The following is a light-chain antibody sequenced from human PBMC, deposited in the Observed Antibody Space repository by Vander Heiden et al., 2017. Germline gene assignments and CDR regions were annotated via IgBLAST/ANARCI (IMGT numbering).Light chain of an antibody. J-gene: IGKJ2*01. Sequence: DVVMTQSPDSLAVSLGERATINCKSSQSVLYSSNNKNYLAWYQQKPGQPTKLLIYWASTRESGVPDRFSGSGSGTDFTLTISSLQAEDVAVYYCQQYYSTPTFGQGTKLEIK. V-gene: IGKV4-1*01. CDR1: QSVLYSSNNKNY. CDR2: WAS. CDR3: QQYYSTPT.